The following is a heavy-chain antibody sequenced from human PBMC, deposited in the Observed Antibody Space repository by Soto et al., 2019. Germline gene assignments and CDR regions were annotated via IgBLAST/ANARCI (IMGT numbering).Heavy chain of an antibody. CDR1: GFTFSSYW. Sequence: EVQLVESGGGLVQPGGSLRLSCAASGFTFSSYWMSWVRQAPGKGLEWVANIKQDGSEKYYVDSVKGRFTISRDNAKNSLYLQMNSLRAEDTAVYYCARDLREEVGATIYYYYYGMDVWGQGTTVTVSS. D-gene: IGHD1-26*01. V-gene: IGHV3-7*01. CDR3: ARDLREEVGATIYYYYYGMDV. J-gene: IGHJ6*02. CDR2: IKQDGSEK.